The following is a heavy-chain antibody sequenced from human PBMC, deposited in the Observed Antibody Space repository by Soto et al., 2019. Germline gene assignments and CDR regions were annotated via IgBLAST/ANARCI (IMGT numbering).Heavy chain of an antibody. Sequence: EVQLVESGGGLVQPGGSLRLSCAASGFTFSSYSMYWVRQAPGKGLEWVSYIRSSSSTIYYADSVKGRFTISRDNAKNSLYLQMNSLRAEDTAVYYCARESGAGSSTVTLNWFDPWGQGTLVTVSS. CDR1: GFTFSSYS. V-gene: IGHV3-48*01. J-gene: IGHJ5*02. D-gene: IGHD4-17*01. CDR2: IRSSSSTI. CDR3: ARESGAGSSTVTLNWFDP.